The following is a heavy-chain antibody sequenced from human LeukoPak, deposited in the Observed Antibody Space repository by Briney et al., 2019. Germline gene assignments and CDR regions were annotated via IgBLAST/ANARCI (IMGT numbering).Heavy chain of an antibody. D-gene: IGHD5-18*01. Sequence: RASVKVSCKASGGTFSSYAIRWVRQAPGQGLEWMGGIIPIFGTANYAQKFQGRVTITADESTSTACMELSSLRSEDTAVYYCARPNGGYSYGNQYYYGMDVWGQGTTVTVSS. CDR3: ARPNGGYSYGNQYYYGMDV. CDR1: GGTFSSYA. J-gene: IGHJ6*02. CDR2: IIPIFGTA. V-gene: IGHV1-69*13.